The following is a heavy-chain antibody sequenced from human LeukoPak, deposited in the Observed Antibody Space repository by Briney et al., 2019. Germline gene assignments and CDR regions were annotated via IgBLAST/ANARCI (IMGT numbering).Heavy chain of an antibody. J-gene: IGHJ5*02. CDR1: GGSMSSHF. CDR2: IYHSGST. D-gene: IGHD6-19*01. CDR3: ARDRGEYSSGWYIAVNWFDP. V-gene: IGHV4-59*11. Sequence: PSETLSLTCAVSGGSMSSHFCSWLRQPPGGGLEWIGSIYHSGSTYYNPSLKSRVTISVDTSKNQFSLKLSSVTAADTAVYYCARDRGEYSSGWYIAVNWFDPWGQGTLVTVSS.